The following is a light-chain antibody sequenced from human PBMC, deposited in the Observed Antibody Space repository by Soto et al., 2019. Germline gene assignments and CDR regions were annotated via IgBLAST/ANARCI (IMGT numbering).Light chain of an antibody. Sequence: QSVLSQPPSASGAPGQRVTISCSGSRYNIGVNTVTWYQQLPRAAPKLLIHTNDQRPSGVPDRISASKSGTSASLAISGLQSEDEADYYCAAWDDSLDGYVFGTGTKVTVL. CDR2: TND. CDR3: AAWDDSLDGYV. CDR1: RYNIGVNT. V-gene: IGLV1-44*01. J-gene: IGLJ1*01.